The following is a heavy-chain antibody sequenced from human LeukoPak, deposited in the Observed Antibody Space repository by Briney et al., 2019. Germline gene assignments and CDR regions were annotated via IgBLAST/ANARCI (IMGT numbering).Heavy chain of an antibody. CDR1: GGSISSYY. Sequence: SETLSLTCTVSGGSISSYYWSWIRQPVGKGLEWIGRIYTSGSTNYNPSLKSRVTMSVDTSKNQFSLKLSSVTAADTAVYYCARSGSYPGHAFDIWGQGTMVTVSS. J-gene: IGHJ3*02. D-gene: IGHD1-26*01. CDR2: IYTSGST. V-gene: IGHV4-4*07. CDR3: ARSGSYPGHAFDI.